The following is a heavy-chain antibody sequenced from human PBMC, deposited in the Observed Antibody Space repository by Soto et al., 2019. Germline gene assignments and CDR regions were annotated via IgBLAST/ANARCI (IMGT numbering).Heavy chain of an antibody. V-gene: IGHV1-8*02. CDR1: GYTFTSYD. CDR2: MNPNSGNA. J-gene: IGHJ4*02. D-gene: IGHD3-10*01. Sequence: ASVKVSCKASGYTFTSYDINWVRQATGQGLEWMGGMNPNSGNASYAQKFQGRVTMTRDTSISTAYMELGSLRSEDTAVYYCGRGGVFFFEAPTNAFDYWGQGTVLTVSS. CDR3: GRGGVFFFEAPTNAFDY.